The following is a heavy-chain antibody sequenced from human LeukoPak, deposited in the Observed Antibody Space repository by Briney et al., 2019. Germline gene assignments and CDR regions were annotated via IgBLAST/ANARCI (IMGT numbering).Heavy chain of an antibody. CDR1: GYSFTSYW. J-gene: IGHJ4*02. CDR2: IYPGDSDT. V-gene: IGHV5-51*01. Sequence: GESLKISCKGSGYSFTSYWIGWVRQRPGKGLEWMGIIYPGDSDTRYSQSFQGRVTISDAKSISTASLQWSSLKASDTAMYYCARSGAYCSGGSCYSDYWGQGTLVTVSS. D-gene: IGHD2-15*01. CDR3: ARSGAYCSGGSCYSDY.